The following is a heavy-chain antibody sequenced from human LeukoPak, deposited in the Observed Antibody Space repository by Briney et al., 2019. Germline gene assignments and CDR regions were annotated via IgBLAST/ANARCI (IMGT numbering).Heavy chain of an antibody. CDR2: IRSETYGGTT. V-gene: IGHV3-49*04. Sequence: PGGSLRLSCTPSGFTFGDYAMNWVRQAPGKGLEWVGFIRSETYGGTTEYAASVKGRFTISRDDSKSIAYLQMNSLKTEDTAVYYCTRRRDGYNWGFDYWGQGTLVTVSS. D-gene: IGHD5-24*01. CDR3: TRRRDGYNWGFDY. CDR1: GFTFGDYA. J-gene: IGHJ4*02.